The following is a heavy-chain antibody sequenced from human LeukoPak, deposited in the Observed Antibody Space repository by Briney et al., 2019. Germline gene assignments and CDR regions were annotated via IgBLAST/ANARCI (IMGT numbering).Heavy chain of an antibody. Sequence: GGSLRLSCVASGFTFSGYWMSWVRQAPWEGLEWVANIKQDGSEKYYVDSVKGRCTISRDNAKNSLYLQMNSLRAEDSAVYYCARAKWDLLRPATPAFDYWGQGTLVTVSS. CDR1: GFTFSGYW. J-gene: IGHJ4*02. D-gene: IGHD1-26*01. CDR2: IKQDGSEK. CDR3: ARAKWDLLRPATPAFDY. V-gene: IGHV3-7*04.